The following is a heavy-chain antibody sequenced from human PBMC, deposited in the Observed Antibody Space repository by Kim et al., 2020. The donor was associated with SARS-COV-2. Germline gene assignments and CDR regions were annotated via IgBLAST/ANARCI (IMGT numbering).Heavy chain of an antibody. Sequence: SETLSLTCTVSGGSISSGDYYWSWIRQPPGKGLEWIGYIYYSGSTYYNPSLKSRVTISVDTSKNQFSLKLSSVTAADTAVYYCARDVVDGGYGDYWGQGTLVTVSS. V-gene: IGHV4-30-4*01. D-gene: IGHD5-12*01. CDR1: GGSISSGDYY. CDR2: IYYSGST. CDR3: ARDVVDGGYGDY. J-gene: IGHJ4*02.